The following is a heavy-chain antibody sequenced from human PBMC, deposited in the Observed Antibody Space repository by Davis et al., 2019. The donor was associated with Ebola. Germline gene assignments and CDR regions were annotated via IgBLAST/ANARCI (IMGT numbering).Heavy chain of an antibody. Sequence: PGGSLRLSCAASGFTFSNYAMNWVRQAPGKGLEWVSTISGSGDSTYYADSVKGRFTISRDDSKNTLYLQMTSLRAEDTAVYYCAKDQRRDTMIAVVITWIDYWGQGTLVTVSS. CDR2: ISGSGDST. CDR1: GFTFSNYA. V-gene: IGHV3-23*01. D-gene: IGHD3-22*01. CDR3: AKDQRRDTMIAVVITWIDY. J-gene: IGHJ4*02.